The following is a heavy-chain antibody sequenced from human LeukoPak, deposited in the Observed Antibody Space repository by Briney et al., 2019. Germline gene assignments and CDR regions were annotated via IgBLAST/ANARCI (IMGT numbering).Heavy chain of an antibody. CDR2: IIPIFGTA. D-gene: IGHD6-19*01. CDR1: GYSFTSYW. CDR3: ARDRGSGYSSGWFDY. Sequence: RISCKGSGYSFTSYWISWVRQAPGQGLEWMGGIIPIFGTANYAQKFQGRVTITADESTSTAYMELSSLRSEDTAVYYCARDRGSGYSSGWFDYWGQGTLVTVSS. V-gene: IGHV1-69*01. J-gene: IGHJ4*02.